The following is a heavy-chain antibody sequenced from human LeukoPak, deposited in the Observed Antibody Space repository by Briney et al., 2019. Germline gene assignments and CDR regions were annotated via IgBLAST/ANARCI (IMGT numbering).Heavy chain of an antibody. CDR3: ARDKRDSSSFDY. Sequence: SETLSFTCTVSGGSISSYYWSWIRQPPGKGLEWIGYIYYTGSTNYNPSLKSRVTISVDTSKNQFSLRLSSVTAADTAIYYCARDKRDSSSFDYWGQGTLVTVSS. CDR2: IYYTGST. J-gene: IGHJ4*02. CDR1: GGSISSYY. D-gene: IGHD6-6*01. V-gene: IGHV4-59*01.